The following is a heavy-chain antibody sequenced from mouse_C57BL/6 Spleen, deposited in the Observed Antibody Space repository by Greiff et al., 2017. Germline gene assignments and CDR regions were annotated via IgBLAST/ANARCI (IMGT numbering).Heavy chain of an antibody. CDR2: ISSGGSYT. J-gene: IGHJ2*01. V-gene: IGHV5-6*01. CDR1: GFTFSSYG. CDR3: ARMEGLRTFFDY. Sequence: EVKVVESGGDLVKPGGSLKLSCAASGFTFSSYGMSWVRQTPDKRLEWVATISSGGSYTYYPDSVKGRFTISRDNAKNTLYLQMSSLKSEDTAMYYCARMEGLRTFFDYWGQGTTLTVSS. D-gene: IGHD2-4*01.